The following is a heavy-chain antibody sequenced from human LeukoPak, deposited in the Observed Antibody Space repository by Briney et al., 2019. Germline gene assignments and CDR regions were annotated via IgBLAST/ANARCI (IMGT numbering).Heavy chain of an antibody. CDR3: ARDPPSYGLGFDY. J-gene: IGHJ4*02. D-gene: IGHD4-17*01. Sequence: GGSLRLSCAASGFTFSSYSMNWVRQAPGKGLEWVSSISSSSYIYYADSVKGRFTISRDNAKNSLYLQMNSLRAEDTAVYYCARDPPSYGLGFDYWGQGTLVTVSS. CDR2: ISSSSYI. V-gene: IGHV3-21*01. CDR1: GFTFSSYS.